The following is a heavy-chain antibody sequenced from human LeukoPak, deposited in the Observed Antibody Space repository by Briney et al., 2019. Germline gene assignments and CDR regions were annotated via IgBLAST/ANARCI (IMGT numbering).Heavy chain of an antibody. D-gene: IGHD4-11*01. V-gene: IGHV5-51*01. Sequence: PGESLKISCKAVGYVFSDFWIAWVRQVPGKGLEYMGVVYPGDSDMRYSPSFRGHVIISADRATHTAYLQWSSLNASDSAVYFCVKPRQQFDYLDYWGQGTLVTVSS. CDR1: GYVFSDFW. CDR2: VYPGDSDM. CDR3: VKPRQQFDYLDY. J-gene: IGHJ4*02.